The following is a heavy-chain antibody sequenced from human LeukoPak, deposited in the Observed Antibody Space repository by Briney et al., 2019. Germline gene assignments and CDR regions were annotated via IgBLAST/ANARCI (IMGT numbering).Heavy chain of an antibody. Sequence: GGSLRLSCAASGFTYSSYGMHWVRQAPGKGLEWVAVISYDGSNKYYADSVKGRFTISRDNSKNTLYLQMNSLRAEDTAVYYCANGAAAGNDYWGQGTLVTVSS. CDR1: GFTYSSYG. V-gene: IGHV3-30*18. D-gene: IGHD6-13*01. CDR3: ANGAAAGNDY. J-gene: IGHJ4*02. CDR2: ISYDGSNK.